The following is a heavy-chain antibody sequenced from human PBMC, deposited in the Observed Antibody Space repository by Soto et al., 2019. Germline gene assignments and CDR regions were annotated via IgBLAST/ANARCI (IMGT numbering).Heavy chain of an antibody. D-gene: IGHD6-19*01. Sequence: QVQLVQSGAEVKKPGASVKVSCKASGYTFTSYGISWVRQAPGQGLEWMGWISVYNGNTNYAQKLQGRVTMTTDKSTXXXXXXXXXXXXXXTAVYYCARGWHSSSGVDVWGQGTTVTVSS. V-gene: IGHV1-18*01. CDR2: ISVYNGNT. J-gene: IGHJ6*02. CDR3: ARGWHSSSGVDV. CDR1: GYTFTSYG.